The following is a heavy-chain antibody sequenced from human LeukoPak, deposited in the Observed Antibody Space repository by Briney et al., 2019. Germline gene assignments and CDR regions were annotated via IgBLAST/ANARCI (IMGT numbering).Heavy chain of an antibody. CDR1: GFTVSSNY. D-gene: IGHD6-19*01. CDR2: IKQDGSEK. V-gene: IGHV3-7*01. CDR3: ARYSSGALPDY. Sequence: GGSLRLSCAASGFTVSSNYMSWVRQTPGKGLEWVANIKQDGSEKYYVDSVKGRFTISRDNAKNSLYLQMNSLRVEDTAVYYCARYSSGALPDYWGQGTLVTVSS. J-gene: IGHJ4*02.